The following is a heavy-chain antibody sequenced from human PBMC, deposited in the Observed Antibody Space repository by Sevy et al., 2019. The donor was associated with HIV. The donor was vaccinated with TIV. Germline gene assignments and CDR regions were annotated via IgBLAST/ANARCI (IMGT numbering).Heavy chain of an antibody. J-gene: IGHJ6*02. CDR3: ARDLSSDIAAAADYYYYGMDV. D-gene: IGHD6-13*01. V-gene: IGHV1-69*13. CDR1: GGTFSSYA. CDR2: IIPIFGTA. Sequence: ASVKVSCKASGGTFSSYAISWVRRAPGQGLEWMGGIIPIFGTANYAQKFQGRVTITADESTSTAYMELSSLRSEDTAVYYCARDLSSDIAAAADYYYYGMDVWGQGTTVTVSS.